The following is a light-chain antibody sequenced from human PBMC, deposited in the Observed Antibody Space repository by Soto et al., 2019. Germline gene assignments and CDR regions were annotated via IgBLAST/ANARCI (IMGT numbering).Light chain of an antibody. Sequence: QSALTQPASVSGSPGQSITISCTGTSSDVGGYNFVSWYQQHPGKPPKLIIYAVNNRPSGVSDRFSASKSGNTASLTISGLQAEDEADYYCSSSTVSTTLVLFGGGTKLTVL. CDR2: AVN. CDR3: SSSTVSTTLVL. CDR1: SSDVGGYNF. V-gene: IGLV2-14*01. J-gene: IGLJ3*02.